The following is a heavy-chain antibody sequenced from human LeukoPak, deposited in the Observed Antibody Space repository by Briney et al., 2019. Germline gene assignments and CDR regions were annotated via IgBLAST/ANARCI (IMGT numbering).Heavy chain of an antibody. CDR1: AFTFSSNG. V-gene: IGHV3-30*02. D-gene: IGHD3-22*01. Sequence: GGSLRLSCAASAFTFSSNGMHWDRQAQGKGLEWVAFIGYEGSNKYYADSVKGRFTSSRDNSKNTLYLQMNSLRAEDTAVYYCARAGEDSRGHYQGFDFGGRGTLVSVPS. J-gene: IGHJ4*02. CDR3: ARAGEDSRGHYQGFDF. CDR2: IGYEGSNK.